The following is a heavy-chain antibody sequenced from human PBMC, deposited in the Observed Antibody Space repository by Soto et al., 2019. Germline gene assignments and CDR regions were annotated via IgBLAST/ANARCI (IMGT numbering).Heavy chain of an antibody. CDR3: ATIFPTMVRGVINLAWWFDP. Sequence: ASVKVSCNVSGYTLTELSMHWVRQAPGKGLGWMGGFDPEDGETIYAQKFQGRVTMTEDTSTDTAYMELSSLRSEDTAVYYCATIFPTMVRGVINLAWWFDPWGQGTLVTVSS. V-gene: IGHV1-24*01. CDR1: GYTLTELS. D-gene: IGHD3-10*01. J-gene: IGHJ5*02. CDR2: FDPEDGET.